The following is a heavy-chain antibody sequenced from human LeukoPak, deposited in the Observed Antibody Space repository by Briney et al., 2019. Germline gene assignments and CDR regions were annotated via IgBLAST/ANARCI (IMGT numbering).Heavy chain of an antibody. D-gene: IGHD6-19*01. CDR2: INPNSGGT. CDR3: ARVFMQQWPDNWFDP. V-gene: IGHV1-2*02. CDR1: GYTFTGYY. Sequence: APQKVSCKASGYTFTGYYMHWVRQAPGQGLEWMGWINPNSGGTNYAQKFQGRVTMTRDTSISTAYMELSRLRSDDTAVYYCARVFMQQWPDNWFDPWGQGTLVTVSS. J-gene: IGHJ5*02.